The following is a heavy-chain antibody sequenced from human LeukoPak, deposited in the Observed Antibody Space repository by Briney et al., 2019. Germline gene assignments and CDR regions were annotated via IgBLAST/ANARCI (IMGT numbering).Heavy chain of an antibody. CDR1: GFTFSSYS. Sequence: GGSLRLSCAASGFTFSSYSMNWVRQAPGKGLEWVSSISSSSSYIYYADSVKGRFTISRDNAKNSLYLQMNSLRAEDTAVYYCARVVRGVIIRAFDIWGQGTMVTVSS. D-gene: IGHD3-10*01. V-gene: IGHV3-21*01. CDR3: ARVVRGVIIRAFDI. CDR2: ISSSSSYI. J-gene: IGHJ3*02.